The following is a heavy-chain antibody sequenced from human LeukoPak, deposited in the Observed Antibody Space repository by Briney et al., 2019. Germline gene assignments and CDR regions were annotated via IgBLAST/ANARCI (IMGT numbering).Heavy chain of an antibody. J-gene: IGHJ2*01. V-gene: IGHV3-74*01. CDR2: IKSDGSST. CDR1: GFTFSNYW. D-gene: IGHD2-2*01. Sequence: GGSLRLSCAASGFTFSNYWMSWVRQAPGKGLVWVSRIKSDGSSTTYVDSVKGRFTISRDNAKNSLYLQMNSLRAEDTAVYYCARIRRSILSTSRYGRYFDLWGRGALVSVSS. CDR3: ARIRRSILSTSRYGRYFDL.